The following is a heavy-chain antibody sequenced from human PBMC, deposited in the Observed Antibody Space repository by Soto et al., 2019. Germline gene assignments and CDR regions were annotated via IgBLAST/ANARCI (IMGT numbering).Heavy chain of an antibody. Sequence: QVQLQESGPGLVKPSETLSLTCTVSGGSISSYYWSWIRQPPGKGLEWIGYIYYSGSTNYNPSLTSRVTISVDTSKNQFSLKLSSVTAADTAVYYCARDVENGDYVDAFDIWGQGTMVTVSS. CDR1: GGSISSYY. D-gene: IGHD4-17*01. J-gene: IGHJ3*02. CDR3: ARDVENGDYVDAFDI. CDR2: IYYSGST. V-gene: IGHV4-59*01.